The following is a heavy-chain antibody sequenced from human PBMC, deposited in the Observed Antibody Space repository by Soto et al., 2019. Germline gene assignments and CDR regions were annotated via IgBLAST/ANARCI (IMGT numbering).Heavy chain of an antibody. V-gene: IGHV4-39*01. J-gene: IGHJ3*02. CDR2: IYYSGST. D-gene: IGHD6-19*01. Sequence: QLQLQESGPGLVKPSETLSLTCTVSGGSISSSSYYWGWIRQPPGKGLEWIGSIYYSGSTYYNPSLKSRVTISVDTSKNPFSLKLSSVTAADTAVYYCARLPLYIEVAVGAFDIWGQGTMVTVSS. CDR3: ARLPLYIEVAVGAFDI. CDR1: GGSISSSSYY.